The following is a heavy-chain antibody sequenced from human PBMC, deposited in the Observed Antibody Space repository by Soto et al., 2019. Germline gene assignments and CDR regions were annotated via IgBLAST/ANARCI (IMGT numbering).Heavy chain of an antibody. D-gene: IGHD4-17*01. CDR1: RFTFSRYD. V-gene: IGHV3-13*01. J-gene: IGHJ3*02. Sequence: GGSLRLSCAASRFTFSRYDMHWVRQATGKGLEWVSGVRTAGDTYYPASVKGRFTISRENAKNSLYLQMNSLRAEDTAVYYCAREVPQGDYFGGTVFDIGGQGTMVTV. CDR3: AREVPQGDYFGGTVFDI. CDR2: VRTAGDT.